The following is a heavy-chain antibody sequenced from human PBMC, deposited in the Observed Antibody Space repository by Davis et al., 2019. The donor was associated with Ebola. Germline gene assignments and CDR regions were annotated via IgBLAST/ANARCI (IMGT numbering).Heavy chain of an antibody. Sequence: SETLSLTCAVYGGSFSGYYWSWIRQPPGKGLEWIGYIYYSGSTNYNPSLKSRVTISVDTSKNQFSLKLSSVTAADTAVYYCARQVAEYYYGSGSYGTYNWFDPWGQGTLVTVSS. CDR2: IYYSGST. D-gene: IGHD3-10*01. CDR1: GGSFSGYY. V-gene: IGHV4-59*08. J-gene: IGHJ5*02. CDR3: ARQVAEYYYGSGSYGTYNWFDP.